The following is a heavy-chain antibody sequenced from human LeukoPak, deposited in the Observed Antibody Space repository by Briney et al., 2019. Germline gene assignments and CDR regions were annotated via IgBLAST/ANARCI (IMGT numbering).Heavy chain of an antibody. D-gene: IGHD3-16*01. V-gene: IGHV1-8*01. CDR2: MNPNSGNT. CDR3: ASGRVIGGVGSRLMYFDP. Sequence: ASVKVSCKASGYTFTNFDINWVRQATGQGLEWMGWMNPNSGNTGYAQKFQGRVAFTRDTSTSTAYMELTNLRFDDTAVYYCASGRVIGGVGSRLMYFDPLVEGTLVAV. CDR1: GYTFTNFD. J-gene: IGHJ5*02.